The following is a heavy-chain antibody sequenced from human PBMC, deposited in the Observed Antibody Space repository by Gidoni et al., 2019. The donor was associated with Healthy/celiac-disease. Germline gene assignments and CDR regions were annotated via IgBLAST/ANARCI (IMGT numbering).Heavy chain of an antibody. CDR3: AKAGNYYGPYSFDY. J-gene: IGHJ4*02. CDR1: GFTFDDYT. CDR2: ISWDGGST. D-gene: IGHD3-10*01. Sequence: EVQLVESGGVVVQPGGSLRLSCAASGFTFDDYTMHWVRQAPGKGLEWVSLISWDGGSTYYADSVKGRFTISRDNSKNSLYLQMNSLRTEDTALYYCAKAGNYYGPYSFDYWGQGTLVTVSS. V-gene: IGHV3-43*01.